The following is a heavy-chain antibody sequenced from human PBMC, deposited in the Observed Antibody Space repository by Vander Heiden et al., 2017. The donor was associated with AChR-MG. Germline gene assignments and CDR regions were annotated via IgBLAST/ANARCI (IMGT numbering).Heavy chain of an antibody. J-gene: IGHJ4*02. Sequence: QVQLQESGPGLVPPSQSLSLSCTVSGGSFSSGDYYWSWIRQPPGKGLEWIGYIYYSGSTYYNPSLKSRVTISVDTSKNQFSLKLSSVTAADTAVYYGARVLPDARHFDYWGQGTLVTVSS. D-gene: IGHD2-15*01. CDR2: IYYSGST. CDR3: ARVLPDARHFDY. CDR1: GGSFSSGDYY. V-gene: IGHV4-30-4*01.